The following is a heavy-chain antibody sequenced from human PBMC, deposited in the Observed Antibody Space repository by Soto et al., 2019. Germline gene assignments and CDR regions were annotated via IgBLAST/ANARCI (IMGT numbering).Heavy chain of an antibody. Sequence: QVQLVQSGAEVKESGASVKVSCKASGYTFTGYYIHWVRQAPGQGLEWVGEISPKSGGTRYAQKFQGRDTMTKDTSITTVSMELSNLSPDDTAVYYCGRGRSGELVVFYWGQGTLVTVHS. CDR1: GYTFTGYY. V-gene: IGHV1-2*02. CDR3: GRGRSGELVVFY. CDR2: ISPKSGGT. J-gene: IGHJ4*02. D-gene: IGHD1-7*01.